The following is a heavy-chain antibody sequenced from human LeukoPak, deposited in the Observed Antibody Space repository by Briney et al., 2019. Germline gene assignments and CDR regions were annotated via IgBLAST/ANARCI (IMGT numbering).Heavy chain of an antibody. V-gene: IGHV3-11*01. CDR1: GFTFSDYY. CDR3: AKGVGYCSGGSCQQFDY. Sequence: GGSLRLSCAASGFTFSDYYMSWIRQAPGKGLEWVSYISSSGSTIYYADSVKGRITTSRDNSKNTLYLQMNSLRAEDTAVYYCAKGVGYCSGGSCQQFDYWGQGTLVTVSS. CDR2: ISSSGSTI. D-gene: IGHD2-15*01. J-gene: IGHJ4*02.